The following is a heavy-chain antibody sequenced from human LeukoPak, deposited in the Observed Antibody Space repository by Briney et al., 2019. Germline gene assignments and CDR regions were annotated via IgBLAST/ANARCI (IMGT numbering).Heavy chain of an antibody. Sequence: GGSLRLSCAASGFTFSSYSMNWVRQAPGKGREWVSYISSSSSAIYYADSVKGRFTISRDNARNSLYLQMNSLRDEDTAVYYCARDKPPVGAIDYWGQGTLVTVSS. J-gene: IGHJ4*02. D-gene: IGHD1-26*01. CDR3: ARDKPPVGAIDY. V-gene: IGHV3-48*02. CDR2: ISSSSSAI. CDR1: GFTFSSYS.